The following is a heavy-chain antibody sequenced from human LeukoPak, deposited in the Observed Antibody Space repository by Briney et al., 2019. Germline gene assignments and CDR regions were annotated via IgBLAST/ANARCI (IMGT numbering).Heavy chain of an antibody. CDR3: ARGSDSSGWGYWYFDL. CDR2: INHSGST. J-gene: IGHJ2*01. Sequence: SETLSLTCAVYGGSFSGYYWSWIRQPPGKGLEWIAEINHSGSTNYNPSLKSRVTISVDTSKNQFSLKLSSVTAADTAVYYCARGSDSSGWGYWYFDLWGRGTLVTVSS. D-gene: IGHD6-19*01. CDR1: GGSFSGYY. V-gene: IGHV4-34*01.